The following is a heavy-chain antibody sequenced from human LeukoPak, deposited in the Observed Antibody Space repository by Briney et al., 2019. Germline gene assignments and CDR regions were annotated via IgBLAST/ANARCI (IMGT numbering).Heavy chain of an antibody. CDR2: IYTSGST. CDR3: ARDTTFDGQPSAWFDP. Sequence: SETLSLTCTVSGGSISSSSYYWSWIRQPAGKGLEWIGRIYTSGSTNYNPSLKSRVTMSVDTSKNQFSLKLSSVTAADTAVYYCARDTTFDGQPSAWFDPWGQGTLVTVSS. J-gene: IGHJ5*02. V-gene: IGHV4-61*02. CDR1: GGSISSSSYY. D-gene: IGHD3-9*01.